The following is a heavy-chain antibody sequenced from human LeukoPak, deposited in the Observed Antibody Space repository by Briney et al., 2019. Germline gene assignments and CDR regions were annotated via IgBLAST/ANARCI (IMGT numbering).Heavy chain of an antibody. D-gene: IGHD3-3*01. Sequence: GGSLRLSCAASGFTFSSYWMSWVRQAPGKGLEWVANIKQDGSEKYYVDSVKGRFTISRDNAKNSLYLQMNSLRAEDTAVYYCGRYDFWSGYSGRYYYYYGMDVWGQGTTVTVSS. CDR3: GRYDFWSGYSGRYYYYYGMDV. CDR2: IKQDGSEK. J-gene: IGHJ6*02. CDR1: GFTFSSYW. V-gene: IGHV3-7*01.